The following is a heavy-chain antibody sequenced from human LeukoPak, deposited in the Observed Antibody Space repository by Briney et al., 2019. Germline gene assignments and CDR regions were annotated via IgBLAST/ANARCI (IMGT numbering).Heavy chain of an antibody. CDR2: ISGSGGST. Sequence: GGSLRLSCAASGFTFSSYAMSWVRQAPGKGLEWVSAISGSGGSTYYADSVKGRFPISRDNSKNTLYLQMNSLRAEDTAVYYCAKERSAYYDFWSGYTFGGQGTLVTVSS. D-gene: IGHD3-3*01. CDR3: AKERSAYYDFWSGYTF. J-gene: IGHJ4*02. CDR1: GFTFSSYA. V-gene: IGHV3-23*01.